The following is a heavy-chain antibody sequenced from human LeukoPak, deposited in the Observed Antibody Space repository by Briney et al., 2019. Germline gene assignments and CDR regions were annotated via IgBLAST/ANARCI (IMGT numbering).Heavy chain of an antibody. J-gene: IGHJ6*02. CDR2: IYYSGST. Sequence: PSETLSLTCTVSGGSISSYYWSWIRQSPGKGLEWIGHIYYSGSTTYNPSLKSRVTISVDTSKNQFSLKLNSVTAADTAVYYCARGYGSMDVWGQGTTVTVSS. V-gene: IGHV4-59*01. CDR3: ARGYGSMDV. CDR1: GGSISSYY. D-gene: IGHD4-17*01.